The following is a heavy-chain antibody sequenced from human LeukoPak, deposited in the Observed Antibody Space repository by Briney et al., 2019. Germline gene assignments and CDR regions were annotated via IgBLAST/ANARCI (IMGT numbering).Heavy chain of an antibody. CDR3: ARRRTNGWEDRGFFDY. J-gene: IGHJ4*02. CDR1: GGFVSSSGYY. V-gene: IGHV4-39*01. D-gene: IGHD3-10*01. CDR2: IYYSGST. Sequence: PSETLSLTCSVSGGFVSSSGYYWAWIRQPPGKGPECIGSIYYSGSTYYNSSLKSRVTIIADMSKNLFSLMCTSVTAAHTAVYYCARRRTNGWEDRGFFDYCGPGTLATVSS.